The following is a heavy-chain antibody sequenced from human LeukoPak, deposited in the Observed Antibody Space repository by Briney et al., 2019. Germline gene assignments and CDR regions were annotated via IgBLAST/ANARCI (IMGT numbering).Heavy chain of an antibody. V-gene: IGHV2-26*01. CDR3: ARSPGYSGYDLYYFDY. CDR2: IFSNDEK. D-gene: IGHD5-12*01. CDR1: GFSLRTARMG. Sequence: ESGPVLVKPTETLTLTCTVLGFSLRTARMGVSWIRQPPGKALKWLAHIFSNDEKSYSTSLKSRPTISKETSKSQVVLTMTNMDPVDTATYYCARSPGYSGYDLYYFDYWGQGTLVTVSS. J-gene: IGHJ4*02.